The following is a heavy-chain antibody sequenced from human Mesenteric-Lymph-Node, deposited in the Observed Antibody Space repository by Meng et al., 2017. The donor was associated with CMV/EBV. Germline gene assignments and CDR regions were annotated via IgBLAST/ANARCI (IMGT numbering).Heavy chain of an antibody. CDR1: GFPFSSYG. CDR3: VKGEWLSTPSYYYPMDV. CDR2: IWYDGSDE. J-gene: IGHJ6*02. D-gene: IGHD3-3*01. V-gene: IGHV3-33*06. Sequence: GESLKISCAASGFPFSSYGMHWVRQAPGKGLEWVAVIWYDGSDEYYADSVKGRFTISRDNSKNTLYLQMNSLRADDTAMYYCVKGEWLSTPSYYYPMDVWGQGTTVTVSS.